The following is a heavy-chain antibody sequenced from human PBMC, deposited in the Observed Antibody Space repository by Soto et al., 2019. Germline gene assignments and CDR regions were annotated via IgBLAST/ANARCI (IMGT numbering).Heavy chain of an antibody. J-gene: IGHJ4*02. CDR1: GGSISSSSYY. CDR2: IHYSGST. CDR3: AVEQDYYDRGRLGF. Sequence: SGNLSLTCTVSGGSISSSSYYWGWIRQPPGKGLEWIGSIHYSGSTYYNPSLKSRVTISVDTSKNQFSLKLSSVTAADTAVYYWAVEQDYYDRGRLGFWGQGTLVTVSS. V-gene: IGHV4-39*01. D-gene: IGHD3-22*01.